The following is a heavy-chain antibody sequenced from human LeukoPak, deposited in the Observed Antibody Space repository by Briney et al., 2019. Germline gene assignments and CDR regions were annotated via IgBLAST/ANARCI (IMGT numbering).Heavy chain of an antibody. J-gene: IGHJ4*02. Sequence: SETLSLTCAVYGGSFSGYYWSWIRQPPGKGLEWIGEINHSGSTNYNPSLKSRVTMSVDTSKNQFSLKLSSVTAADTAVYYCARGGYYFDYWGQGTLVTVSS. CDR2: INHSGST. D-gene: IGHD1-14*01. CDR1: GGSFSGYY. V-gene: IGHV4-34*01. CDR3: ARGGYYFDY.